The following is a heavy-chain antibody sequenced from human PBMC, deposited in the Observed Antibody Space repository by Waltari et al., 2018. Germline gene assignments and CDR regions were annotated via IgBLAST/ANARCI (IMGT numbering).Heavy chain of an antibody. CDR2: ISGSGGST. D-gene: IGHD3-16*02. Sequence: EVQLLESGGGLVQPGGSLRLSGAASGFTFSSYAMSWVRQAPGKGLEWVSGISGSGGSTYYADPVKGRFTISRDNSKNTLSLQMNSLRAEDTAVYYCAKGRLRLGELSANDYWGQGTLVTVSS. V-gene: IGHV3-23*01. J-gene: IGHJ4*02. CDR3: AKGRLRLGELSANDY. CDR1: GFTFSSYA.